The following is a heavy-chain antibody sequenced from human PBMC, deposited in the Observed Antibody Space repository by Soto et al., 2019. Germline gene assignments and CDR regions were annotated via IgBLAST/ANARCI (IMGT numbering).Heavy chain of an antibody. V-gene: IGHV4-31*03. J-gene: IGHJ4*02. D-gene: IGHD3-22*01. CDR2: IYYSGST. CDR3: ARDRRYYDSSGYPQGYYFDY. CDR1: GGSISSGGYY. Sequence: QVQLQESGPGLVKPSQTLSLTCTVSGGSISSGGYYWSWIRQHPGKGLEWIGYIYYSGSTYYNPSRKSRVTISVDTSKNRFSLKLSSVAAADTAVYYCARDRRYYDSSGYPQGYYFDYWGQGTLVTVSS.